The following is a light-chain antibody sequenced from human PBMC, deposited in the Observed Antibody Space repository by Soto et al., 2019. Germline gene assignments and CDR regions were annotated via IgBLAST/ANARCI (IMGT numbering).Light chain of an antibody. CDR3: QQSYSAPLT. V-gene: IGKV1-39*01. J-gene: IGKJ4*01. Sequence: DIQMTQSPPSLSAYLRDRVTITCRASQSIRKYLNWYQQKPGKAPKLLICAASSLQSGVPSRFSGDGSGTDFTLTIDSLQPEDFATYYCQQSYSAPLTFGGGTKVDIK. CDR1: QSIRKY. CDR2: AAS.